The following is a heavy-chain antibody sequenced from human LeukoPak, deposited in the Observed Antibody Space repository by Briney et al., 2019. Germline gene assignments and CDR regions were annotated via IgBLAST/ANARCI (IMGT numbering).Heavy chain of an antibody. CDR2: IKTDGSNT. CDR1: GFTFSSYW. CDR3: VRGSTVTTYY. Sequence: PGGSLRLSCAASGFTFSSYWMHWVRQAPGKGLVWVSRIKTDGSNTNYADSVKGRFTISRDNAKNTLYLQMNSLRAEDTAVYYCVRGSTVTTYYWGQGTLVTVSS. V-gene: IGHV3-74*01. D-gene: IGHD4-17*01. J-gene: IGHJ4*02.